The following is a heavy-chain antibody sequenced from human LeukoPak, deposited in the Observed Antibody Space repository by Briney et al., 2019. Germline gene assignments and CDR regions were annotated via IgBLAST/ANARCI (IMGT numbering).Heavy chain of an antibody. J-gene: IGHJ5*02. Sequence: GGSLRLSCVVSGFTVSGDYISWARQAPGKGLVWVSHINVDGSSTKYADSVKGRFTISRDNAKNTLYLQMNSLRAEDTAVYYCARDIGATNWFDPWGQGTLVTVSS. CDR1: GFTVSGDY. CDR2: INVDGSST. V-gene: IGHV3-74*03. CDR3: ARDIGATNWFDP. D-gene: IGHD1-26*01.